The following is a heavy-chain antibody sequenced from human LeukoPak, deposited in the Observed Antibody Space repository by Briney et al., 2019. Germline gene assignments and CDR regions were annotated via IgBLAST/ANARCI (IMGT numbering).Heavy chain of an antibody. CDR3: ARGYSSGWYHYFDY. J-gene: IGHJ4*02. CDR1: GGSISSYY. Sequence: SETLSLTCTVSGGSISSYYWSWIRQPAGKVLEWIGRIYTSGSTNYNPSLKSRVTMSVDTSKNQSSLKLSSVTAADTAVYYCARGYSSGWYHYFDYWGQGTLVTVSS. CDR2: IYTSGST. V-gene: IGHV4-4*07. D-gene: IGHD6-19*01.